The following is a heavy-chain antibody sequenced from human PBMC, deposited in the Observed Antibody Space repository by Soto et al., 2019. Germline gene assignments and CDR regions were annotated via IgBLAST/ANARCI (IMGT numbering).Heavy chain of an antibody. V-gene: IGHV4-38-2*01. CDR1: GFFISSGNY. CDR2: IFHGGNT. J-gene: IGHJ3*01. D-gene: IGHD2-15*01. Sequence: SETLSLTCAVSGFFISSGNYWGWIRKPPGRGLEWIGSIFHGGNTYYNPSLKSRVTISVDMSKNQFSLKLNSVTAADTAVYYCARARWYDAFDVWGQGTVVTVSS. CDR3: ARARWYDAFDV.